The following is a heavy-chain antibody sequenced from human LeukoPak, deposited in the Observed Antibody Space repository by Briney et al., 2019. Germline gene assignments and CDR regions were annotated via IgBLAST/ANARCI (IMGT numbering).Heavy chain of an antibody. D-gene: IGHD3-22*01. CDR3: ARTPRPTYETSGYYLDY. Sequence: ASVKVSCKASGYTFTNSDFTWVRQAPGRGLEWMGWINTYNGNTNYAPKFQGRVTMTTDTSTNTAYMEVRSLRSDDTAIYFRARTPRPTYETSGYYLDYWGQGTLVTVSS. CDR1: GYTFTNSD. V-gene: IGHV1-18*04. CDR2: INTYNGNT. J-gene: IGHJ4*02.